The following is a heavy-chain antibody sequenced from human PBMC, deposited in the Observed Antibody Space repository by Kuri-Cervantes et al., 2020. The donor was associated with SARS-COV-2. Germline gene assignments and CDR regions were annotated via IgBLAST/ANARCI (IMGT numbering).Heavy chain of an antibody. CDR3: AKVETASLDY. CDR1: GFTFSSYG. Sequence: GESLKISCGASGFTFSSYGMHWVRQAPGKGLEWVAFIRSDGSKKFYADSVKGRFTISRDNSKNSLYLEMNSLRPEDTAVYYCAKVETASLDYWGQGTLVTVSS. CDR2: IRSDGSKK. D-gene: IGHD3-3*01. J-gene: IGHJ4*02. V-gene: IGHV3-30*02.